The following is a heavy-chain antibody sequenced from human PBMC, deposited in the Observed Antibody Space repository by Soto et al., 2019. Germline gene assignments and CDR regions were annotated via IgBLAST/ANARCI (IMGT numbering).Heavy chain of an antibody. CDR1: GFAFSNAW. V-gene: IGHV3-15*07. Sequence: GGSLRLSCAASGFAFSNAWINWVRQAPGKGLERVGRIKSKGHGGTTDFAAPVRGRFATSRDDSRNLVYMQMNSLNTEDTAVYYCTTDSYTSVIVVRFDYWGHGTLVTVSS. CDR2: IKSKGHGGTT. D-gene: IGHD3-22*01. J-gene: IGHJ4*01. CDR3: TTDSYTSVIVVRFDY.